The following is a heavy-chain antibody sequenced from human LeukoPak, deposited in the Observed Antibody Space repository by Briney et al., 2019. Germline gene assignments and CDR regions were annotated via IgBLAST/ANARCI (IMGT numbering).Heavy chain of an antibody. CDR1: GFTFSSYG. V-gene: IGHV3-30*18. Sequence: PGRSLRLSCAASGFTFSSYGMHWVRQAPGKGLEWVAVISYDGSNKYYADSVKGRFTISRDNSKNTLYLQMNSLRAEDTAVYYCAKDLRFGEFFDYWGQGTLVTVSS. D-gene: IGHD3-10*01. CDR3: AKDLRFGEFFDY. J-gene: IGHJ4*02. CDR2: ISYDGSNK.